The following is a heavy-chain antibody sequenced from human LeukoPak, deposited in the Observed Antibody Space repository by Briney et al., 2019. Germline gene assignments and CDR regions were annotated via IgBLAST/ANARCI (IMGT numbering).Heavy chain of an antibody. V-gene: IGHV3-30*18. D-gene: IGHD6-19*01. CDR2: ISYDGSNK. CDR1: GFTFSSYS. CDR3: AKDRSSGFDY. J-gene: IGHJ4*02. Sequence: PGGSLRLSCAASGFTFSSYSMNWVRQAPGKGLEWVAVISYDGSNKYYADSVKGRFTISRDNSKNTLYLQMNSLRAEDTAVYYCAKDRSSGFDYWGQGTLVTVSS.